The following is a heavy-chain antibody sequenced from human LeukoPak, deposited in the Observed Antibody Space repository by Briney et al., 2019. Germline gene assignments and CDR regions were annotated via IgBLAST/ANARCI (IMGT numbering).Heavy chain of an antibody. J-gene: IGHJ4*02. Sequence: GGSRRLSCAASGLTFSSHWMHWVRQAPGKGLVWVSRITNDGSSTTYAHSVNGRFTIPRDNHHDMLYLQLNSLRAEDTALYYCATLQVRNPAYWGQGTLVTVSS. D-gene: IGHD1-14*01. CDR1: GLTFSSHW. V-gene: IGHV3-74*03. CDR2: ITNDGSST. CDR3: ATLQVRNPAY.